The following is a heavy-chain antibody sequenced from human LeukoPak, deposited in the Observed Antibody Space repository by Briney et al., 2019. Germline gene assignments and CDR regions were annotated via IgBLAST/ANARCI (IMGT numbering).Heavy chain of an antibody. CDR1: GFTFSTYW. CDR2: VNEDGSEK. Sequence: GGSLRLSCAASGFTFSTYWMTWVRQAPGKGLEWVANVNEDGSEKNYVGSVKGRFTISRDNAKNSLSLQVESLRVEDTAVYYCATRSQAPANGGKGPLVTVS. D-gene: IGHD3-10*01. CDR3: ATRSQAPAN. J-gene: IGHJ4*02. V-gene: IGHV3-7*01.